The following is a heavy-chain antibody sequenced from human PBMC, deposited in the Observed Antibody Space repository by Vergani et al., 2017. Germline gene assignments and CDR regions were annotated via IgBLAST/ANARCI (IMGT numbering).Heavy chain of an antibody. CDR1: GFSFSTYA. Sequence: EVQLLESGGGLAQPGGSLRLSCVASGFSFSTYAMTWVRQAPGKGLEWVSAISARYPSTYYADSVKGRFTISRDNSKNMLYLQMNSLRAEDTAVYYCARLSYDTTPYLQGGYDCWGQGTLVSVSS. J-gene: IGHJ4*02. D-gene: IGHD3-22*01. CDR2: ISARYPST. CDR3: ARLSYDTTPYLQGGYDC. V-gene: IGHV3-23*01.